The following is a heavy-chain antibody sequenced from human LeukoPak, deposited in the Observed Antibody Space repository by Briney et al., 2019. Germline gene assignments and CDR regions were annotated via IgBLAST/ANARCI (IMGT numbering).Heavy chain of an antibody. V-gene: IGHV3-30*02. D-gene: IGHD4-17*01. Sequence: GGSLRLSCAASGFTFSTYGMHWVRQAPGKGLEWVAFIRYDGSNKYYADSVKGRFTISRDNSKNTLFLQLNSLRAEDTSVYYCAKTAGNYGDYSPFDYWGQGTLVTVCS. CDR3: AKTAGNYGDYSPFDY. CDR1: GFTFSTYG. CDR2: IRYDGSNK. J-gene: IGHJ4*02.